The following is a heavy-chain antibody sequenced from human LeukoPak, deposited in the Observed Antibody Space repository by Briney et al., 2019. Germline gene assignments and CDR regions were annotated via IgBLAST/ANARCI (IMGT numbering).Heavy chain of an antibody. CDR3: ARRADGYCSSTSCYVGCYFDY. D-gene: IGHD2-2*03. CDR2: ISSSSSYI. Sequence: GGSLRLSCAASGFTFSIYSMNWVRQAPGKGLEWVSSISSSSSYIYYADSVKGRFTISRDNAKNSLYLQMNSLRAEDTAVYYCARRADGYCSSTSCYVGCYFDYWGQGTLVTVSS. J-gene: IGHJ4*02. V-gene: IGHV3-21*01. CDR1: GFTFSIYS.